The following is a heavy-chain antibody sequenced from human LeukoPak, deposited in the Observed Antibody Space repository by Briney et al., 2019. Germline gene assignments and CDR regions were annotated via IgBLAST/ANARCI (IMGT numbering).Heavy chain of an antibody. CDR2: ISGSGGST. V-gene: IGHV3-23*01. J-gene: IGHJ4*02. Sequence: PGGSLRLSCAASGFTFSSYAMSWVRQAPGKGLEWVSAISGSGGSTYYADSVKGRFTISRDNSKNTLYLQMSSLRAEDTAVYYCAKTPRDYEYYFDYWGQGTLVTVSS. D-gene: IGHD4-17*01. CDR3: AKTPRDYEYYFDY. CDR1: GFTFSSYA.